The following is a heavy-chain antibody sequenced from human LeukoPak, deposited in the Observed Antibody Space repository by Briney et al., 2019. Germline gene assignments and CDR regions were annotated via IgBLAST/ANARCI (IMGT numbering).Heavy chain of an antibody. CDR1: GGSISSSSYY. CDR2: IYYSGST. D-gene: IGHD6-19*01. J-gene: IGHJ6*03. CDR3: ASLYRSGWSGYYYYMDV. V-gene: IGHV4-39*01. Sequence: PSETLSLTCTVSGGSISSSSYYWGWIRQPPGKGLEWIGSIYYSGSTYYNPSLKSQVTISVDTSKNQFSLKLSSVTAADTAVYYCASLYRSGWSGYYYYMDVWGKGTTVIVSS.